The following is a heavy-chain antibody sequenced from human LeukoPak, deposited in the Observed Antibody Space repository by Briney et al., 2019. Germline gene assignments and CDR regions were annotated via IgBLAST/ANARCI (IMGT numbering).Heavy chain of an antibody. D-gene: IGHD3-10*01. CDR2: IYTSGST. Sequence: PSETLSLTCTVSGGSISSYYWSWIRQPAGKGLEWIGRIYTSGSTNYNPSLKSRVTMSVDTSKNQFSLKLSSVTAAGTAVYYCARAITMVRGVRPWFDPWGQGTLVTVSS. J-gene: IGHJ5*02. V-gene: IGHV4-4*07. CDR1: GGSISSYY. CDR3: ARAITMVRGVRPWFDP.